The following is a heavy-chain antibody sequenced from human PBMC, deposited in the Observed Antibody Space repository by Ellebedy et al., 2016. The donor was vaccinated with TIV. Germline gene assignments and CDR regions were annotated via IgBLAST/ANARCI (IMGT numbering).Heavy chain of an antibody. CDR3: ARKSGIIYYYYGMDV. CDR1: GGSFSGYY. J-gene: IGHJ6*02. V-gene: IGHV4-34*01. Sequence: GSLRLSXAVYGGSFSGYYWSWIRQPPGKGLEWIGEINHSGSTNYNPSLKSRVTISVDTSKNQFSLKLSSVTAADTAVYYCARKSGIIYYYYGMDVWGQGTTVTVSS. CDR2: INHSGST.